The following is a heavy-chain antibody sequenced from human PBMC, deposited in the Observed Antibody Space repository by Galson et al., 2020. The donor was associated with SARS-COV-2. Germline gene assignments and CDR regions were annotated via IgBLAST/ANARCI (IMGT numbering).Heavy chain of an antibody. CDR2: MNPKSGNT. Sequence: WVRQATGEGLEWMGWMNPKSGNTGYVQKFQGRVTMTRDTSTSTAYMELSSLRSEDTAVYYCARVWERGFSYGNWFDPWGQGTLVTVSS. CDR3: ARVWERGFSYGNWFDP. D-gene: IGHD5-18*01. J-gene: IGHJ5*02. V-gene: IGHV1-8*01.